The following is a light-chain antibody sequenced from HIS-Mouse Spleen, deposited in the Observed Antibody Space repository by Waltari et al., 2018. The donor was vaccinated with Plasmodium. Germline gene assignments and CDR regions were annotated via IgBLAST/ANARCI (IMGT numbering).Light chain of an antibody. V-gene: IGLV2-23*03. CDR1: SSDVGSYNL. CDR2: EGR. J-gene: IGLJ2*01. CDR3: CSYAGSSTFVV. Sequence: QSALTQPASVSGSPGQSITISCTGTSSDVGSYNLVSWSQQHPGNAPKLMIYEGRKRPSVVSNRFAGSKSGNTASLTIFGLQAEDEADYYCCSYAGSSTFVVFGGGTKLTVL.